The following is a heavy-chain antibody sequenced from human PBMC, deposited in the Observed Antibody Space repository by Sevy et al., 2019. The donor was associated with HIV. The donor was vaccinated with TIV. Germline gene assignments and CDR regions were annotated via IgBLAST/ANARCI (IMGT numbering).Heavy chain of an antibody. Sequence: GGSLRLSCAASGFTFTDAWMSWVRQAPGKGLEWVGRFKGKPCGGAIDYAAPVKGRFIISRDDSKNTLYLQMSSLRTEDTAVYYCTTDSWSQEDYYDYLGQGTLVTVSS. D-gene: IGHD6-13*01. CDR3: TTDSWSQEDYYDY. CDR2: FKGKPCGGAI. V-gene: IGHV3-15*01. CDR1: GFTFTDAW. J-gene: IGHJ4*02.